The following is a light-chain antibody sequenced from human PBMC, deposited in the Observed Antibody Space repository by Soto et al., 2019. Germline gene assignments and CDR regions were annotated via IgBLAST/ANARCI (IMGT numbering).Light chain of an antibody. J-gene: IGKJ4*01. CDR3: QQYGSSPG. Sequence: EIVLTQSPGTLSLSPGERATLSCRASQSVSSSYLAWYQQKTGQAPRLLIYGASSRATGIPDRFSGSGSGTDFTLTISRLEPEDFAVYYCQQYGSSPGFGGGTKVEIK. CDR1: QSVSSSY. V-gene: IGKV3-20*01. CDR2: GAS.